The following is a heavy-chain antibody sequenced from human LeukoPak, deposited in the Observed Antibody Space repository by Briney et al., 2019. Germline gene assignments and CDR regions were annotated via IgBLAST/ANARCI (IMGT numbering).Heavy chain of an antibody. V-gene: IGHV1-2*02. CDR1: GYTFTGYY. CDR2: MNPNSGGT. Sequence: ASVKVSCKASGYTFTGYYVHWVRQAPGQGREWMGWMNPNSGGTNSAQKFQGRVTMTRDTSISTAYMELSSLRSDDTAVYYCARGYYSDSSGYYPIWGQGTLVTVSS. J-gene: IGHJ4*02. D-gene: IGHD3-22*01. CDR3: ARGYYSDSSGYYPI.